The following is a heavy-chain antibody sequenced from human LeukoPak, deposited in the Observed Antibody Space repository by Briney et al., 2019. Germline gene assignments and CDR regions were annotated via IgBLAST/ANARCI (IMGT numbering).Heavy chain of an antibody. CDR3: AREYYYDSSPHFDY. V-gene: IGHV4-59*01. Sequence: SETLSLTCTVSGGSISSYYWSWIRQPPGKGLEWIGYIYYSGSTNYNPSLKSRVTISVDTSKNQFSLKLSSVTAADTAVYYCAREYYYDSSPHFDYWGQGTLVTVSS. CDR1: GGSISSYY. D-gene: IGHD3-22*01. J-gene: IGHJ4*02. CDR2: IYYSGST.